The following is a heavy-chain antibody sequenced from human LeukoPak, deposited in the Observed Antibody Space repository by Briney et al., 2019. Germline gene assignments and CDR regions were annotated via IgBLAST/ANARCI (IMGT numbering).Heavy chain of an antibody. CDR3: ARYSKYYDFWSGFDP. V-gene: IGHV4-59*01. J-gene: IGHJ5*02. CDR1: GGSISSYY. Sequence: SETLSLTCTVSGGSISSYYWSWIRQPPGKGLEWIGYIYYSGSTNYNPSLKSRVTISVDTSENQFSMKLSSVTAADTAVYYCARYSKYYDFWSGFDPWGQGTLVTVSS. D-gene: IGHD3-3*01. CDR2: IYYSGST.